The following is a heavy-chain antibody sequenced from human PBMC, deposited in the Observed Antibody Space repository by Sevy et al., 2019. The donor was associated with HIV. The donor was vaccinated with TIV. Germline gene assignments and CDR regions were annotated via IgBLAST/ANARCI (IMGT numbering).Heavy chain of an antibody. J-gene: IGHJ4*02. CDR2: ISYHGSNK. CDR3: ARSTRSGFGLGGDY. V-gene: IGHV3-30*04. D-gene: IGHD3-10*01. Sequence: GGFLRLSCAVSGFTFSGYAFHWVRQAPGKGLEWVAAISYHGSNKYYADSVKGRYTVSRDNSRNTLYLQMNSLRGEDTAMYYCARSTRSGFGLGGDYWGQGTLVTVSS. CDR1: GFTFSGYA.